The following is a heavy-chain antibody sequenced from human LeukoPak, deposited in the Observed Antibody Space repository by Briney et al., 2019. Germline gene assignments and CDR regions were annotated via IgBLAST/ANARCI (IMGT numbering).Heavy chain of an antibody. D-gene: IGHD3-9*01. CDR1: GFTFSSYS. Sequence: PGGSLRLSCAASGFTFSSYSMIWVRQAPGKGLEWVGHFKSEGEGRTADYAAPVTGRFTISRDDSKTTVYLQMNILKTEDTAVYYCTTERYFDSVTGYSPFDGWGQGTLVTVSS. CDR3: TTERYFDSVTGYSPFDG. CDR2: FKSEGEGRTA. J-gene: IGHJ4*02. V-gene: IGHV3-15*01.